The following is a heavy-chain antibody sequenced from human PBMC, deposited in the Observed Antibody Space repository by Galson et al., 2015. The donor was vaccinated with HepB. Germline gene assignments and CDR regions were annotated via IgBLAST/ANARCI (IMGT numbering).Heavy chain of an antibody. J-gene: IGHJ4*02. CDR3: AKDRGQWYPFDY. Sequence: SLRLSCAASGFTFSRYAMTWVRQAPGKGLEWVSTFSGSGGSTYYTDSVKGRFTISRDNSKNTLYLQMNSLRAEDTAVYYCAKDRGQWYPFDYWGQGTLVTVSS. D-gene: IGHD6-19*01. CDR2: FSGSGGST. V-gene: IGHV3-23*01. CDR1: GFTFSRYA.